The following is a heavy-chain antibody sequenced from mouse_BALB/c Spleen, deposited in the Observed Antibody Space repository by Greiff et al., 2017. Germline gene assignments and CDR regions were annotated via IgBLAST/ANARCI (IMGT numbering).Heavy chain of an antibody. J-gene: IGHJ1*01. Sequence: QVQLQQSGAELVRPGVSVKISCKGSGYTFTDYAMHWVKQSHAKSLEWIGVISTYYGDASYNQKFKGKATMTVDKSSSTAYMELARLTSEDSAIYYCARGDYYEDWYFDVWGAGTTVTVSS. CDR2: ISTYYGDA. V-gene: IGHV1S137*01. D-gene: IGHD1-1*01. CDR3: ARGDYYEDWYFDV. CDR1: GYTFTDYA.